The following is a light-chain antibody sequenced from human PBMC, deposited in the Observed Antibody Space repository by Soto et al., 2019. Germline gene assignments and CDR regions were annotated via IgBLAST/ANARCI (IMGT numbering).Light chain of an antibody. J-gene: IGKJ2*01. CDR2: GAS. CDR3: QQYNKWPYT. CDR1: QSVSSN. V-gene: IGKV3-15*01. Sequence: EMVMTQSPATLSVSPGERATLSCRASQSVSSNLAWYQQKPGQAPRLLIYGASTRATGIPARFSGSGSGAEFTLTISGLQSEDFAIYCCQQYNKWPYTFGQGTNLEI.